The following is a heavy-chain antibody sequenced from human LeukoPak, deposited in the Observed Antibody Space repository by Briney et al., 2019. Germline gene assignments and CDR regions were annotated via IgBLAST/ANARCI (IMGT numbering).Heavy chain of an antibody. V-gene: IGHV1-8*01. CDR3: ARGPCIGGDCYSYYFDY. D-gene: IGHD2-21*02. Sequence: ASVKVSCKASGYTFTSYDINWVRQATGQGLEWMGWMNPNSGNTGYAQKFQGRVTMTRNTSISTAYMELSSLRSEDTAVYYCARGPCIGGDCYSYYFDYWGQGTLVNVSS. J-gene: IGHJ4*02. CDR2: MNPNSGNT. CDR1: GYTFTSYD.